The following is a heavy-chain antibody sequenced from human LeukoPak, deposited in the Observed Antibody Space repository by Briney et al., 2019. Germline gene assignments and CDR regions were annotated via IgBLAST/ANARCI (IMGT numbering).Heavy chain of an antibody. V-gene: IGHV3-30*04. CDR3: ARDSAPYSSRWFYFFDN. Sequence: GGSLRLSCAASGFTFSSYVMHWVRQAPGKGLGWVAVISYDGSNKYYADSVKGRFTVSRENSKNTLYLQMNSLRAEDTAVYYCARDSAPYSSRWFYFFDNWGQGTLVTVSS. CDR1: GFTFSSYV. J-gene: IGHJ4*02. CDR2: ISYDGSNK. D-gene: IGHD6-13*01.